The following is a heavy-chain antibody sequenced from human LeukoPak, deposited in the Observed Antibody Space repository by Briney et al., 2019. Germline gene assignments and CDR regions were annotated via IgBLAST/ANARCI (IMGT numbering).Heavy chain of an antibody. CDR3: ARSSGSYRPMGY. J-gene: IGHJ4*02. Sequence: PGGSLRLSCAASGFTFSSYEMNWVRQAPGKGLEWVSHIGSSGSSIYYAASVEGRFTISRDNAKNSLYLQMNSLRAEDTAVYYCARSSGSYRPMGYWGQGTPVTVSS. D-gene: IGHD3-22*01. V-gene: IGHV3-48*03. CDR1: GFTFSSYE. CDR2: IGSSGSSI.